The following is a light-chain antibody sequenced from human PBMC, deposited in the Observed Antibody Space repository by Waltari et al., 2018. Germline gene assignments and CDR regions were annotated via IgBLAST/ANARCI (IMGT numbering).Light chain of an antibody. V-gene: IGLV3-19*01. CDR2: GKN. CDR3: NSRDSSGNLVV. J-gene: IGLJ2*01. CDR1: SLRSYY. Sequence: SSQLTQDPSVSVDLGRTGRTTCDGDSLRSYYDWWYQQKPGQAPVLVIYGKNNRPSGIPDRFSGSSSGNTASLTITGAQAEDEADYYCNSRDSSGNLVVFGGGTKLTVL.